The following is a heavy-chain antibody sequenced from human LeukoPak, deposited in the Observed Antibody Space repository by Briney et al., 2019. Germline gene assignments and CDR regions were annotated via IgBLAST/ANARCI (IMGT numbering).Heavy chain of an antibody. Sequence: SETLSLTCTVSDGSISSSGYYWGWIRQPPGKGLEWIASIYYSGSTYYNPSLKSRVTISVDTSKNQLSLKLSSLTAADTAVYYCARHEYSGSYYGLSCFNPGGQGALVTVSS. CDR1: DGSISSSGYY. CDR2: IYYSGST. V-gene: IGHV4-39*01. CDR3: ARHEYSGSYYGLSCFNP. J-gene: IGHJ5*02. D-gene: IGHD1-26*01.